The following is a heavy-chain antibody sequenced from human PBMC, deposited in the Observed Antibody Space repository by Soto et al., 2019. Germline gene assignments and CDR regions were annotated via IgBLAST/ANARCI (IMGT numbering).Heavy chain of an antibody. CDR2: IYYSGST. J-gene: IGHJ6*03. V-gene: IGHV4-59*01. D-gene: IGHD2-2*03. Sequence: SETLSLTCTVSGGSISSYYWSWIRQPPGKGLEWIGYIYYSGSTNYNPSLKSRVTISVDTSKNQFSLKLSSVTAADTAVYYCARLDIVVVPAAMPDYYYYYMDVWGKGTTVTVSS. CDR3: ARLDIVVVPAAMPDYYYYYMDV. CDR1: GGSISSYY.